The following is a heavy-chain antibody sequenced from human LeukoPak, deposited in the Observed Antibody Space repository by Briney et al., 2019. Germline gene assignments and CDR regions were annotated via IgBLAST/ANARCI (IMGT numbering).Heavy chain of an antibody. V-gene: IGHV3-30-3*01. CDR2: ISYDGSKE. Sequence: GGSLRLSCAASGFTFRNYAMHWVRQAPGKGLEWVTIISYDGSKEYDADSVKGRFTVSKDNSRNTLYLQMNSLRTEDMAVYYCAKGEKTRPFGGVIDYWGQGTLVTVSS. D-gene: IGHD3-16*02. CDR1: GFTFRNYA. CDR3: AKGEKTRPFGGVIDY. J-gene: IGHJ4*02.